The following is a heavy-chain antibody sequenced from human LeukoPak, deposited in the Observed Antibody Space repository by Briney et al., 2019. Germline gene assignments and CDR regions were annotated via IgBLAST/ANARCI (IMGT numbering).Heavy chain of an antibody. CDR3: ATCLRQSFDY. V-gene: IGHV4-4*07. Sequence: SETLSLTCTVSGCSISSYSLSWIRQPAGKGMEWIGSIYTSGRTNYNPAHKSRGTRSVDASKNQFSLKLSSGTDADTAVYYCATCLRQSFDYWDQGTLVTVSS. CDR2: IYTSGRT. CDR1: GCSISSYS. D-gene: IGHD5/OR15-5a*01. J-gene: IGHJ4*02.